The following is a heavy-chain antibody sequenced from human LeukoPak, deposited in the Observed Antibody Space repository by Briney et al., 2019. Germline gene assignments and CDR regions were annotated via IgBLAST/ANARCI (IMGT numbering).Heavy chain of an antibody. V-gene: IGHV4-4*02. J-gene: IGHJ4*02. CDR1: GGSISSNNW. CDR3: VRLEIAAVGGFFNY. D-gene: IGHD2-21*01. Sequence: KASETLSLTCTVSGGSISSNNWWSWVRQPPGKGLEWIGEIYHSGSTSYNPSLKSRVTISVDKSKNRFSLILTSVTAADTAVYYCVRLEIAAVGGFFNYWGQGTLVTVSS. CDR2: IYHSGST.